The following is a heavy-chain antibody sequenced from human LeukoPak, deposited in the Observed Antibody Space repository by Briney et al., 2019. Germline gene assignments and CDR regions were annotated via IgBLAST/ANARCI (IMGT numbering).Heavy chain of an antibody. CDR1: GFTFSSYW. CDR2: INSDGSST. CDR3: ARAGKWIQLWLVDY. V-gene: IGHV3-74*01. Sequence: GGSLRLSCAASGFTFSSYWMHWVRQAPGKGLVWASRINSDGSSTSYADSVKGRFTISRDNAKNSLYLQMNSLRAEDTAVYYCARAGKWIQLWLVDYWGQGTLVTVSS. D-gene: IGHD5-18*01. J-gene: IGHJ4*02.